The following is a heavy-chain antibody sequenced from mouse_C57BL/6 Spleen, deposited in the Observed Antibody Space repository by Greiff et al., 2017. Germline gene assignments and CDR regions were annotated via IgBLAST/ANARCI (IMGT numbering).Heavy chain of an antibody. CDR1: GYSFTDYN. D-gene: IGHD1-1*01. Sequence: EVQLQQSGPELVKPGASVKISCKASGYSFTDYNMNWVKQSHGKSLEWIGVINPNYGTTSYNQKFKGKATLTVDQSSSTAYMQLNILTSEDSAVYYCAREGSYYGSSPWYFDVWGTGTTVTVSS. V-gene: IGHV1-39*01. J-gene: IGHJ1*03. CDR3: AREGSYYGSSPWYFDV. CDR2: INPNYGTT.